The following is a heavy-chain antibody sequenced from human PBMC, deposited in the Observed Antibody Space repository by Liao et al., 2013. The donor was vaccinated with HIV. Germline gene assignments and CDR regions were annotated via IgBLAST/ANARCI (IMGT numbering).Heavy chain of an antibody. CDR2: INHSGST. CDR3: ATHAGAVAGTGQVDY. CDR1: GGSFSGYY. J-gene: IGHJ4*02. V-gene: IGHV4-34*01. D-gene: IGHD6-19*01. Sequence: QVQLQQWGAGLLKPSETLSLTCAVYGGSFSGYYWSWIRQPPGKGLEWIGEINHSGSTNYNPSLKSRVTISVDTSKNQFSLKLSSVTAADTAVYYCATHAGAVAGTGQVDYWGQGTLVTVSS.